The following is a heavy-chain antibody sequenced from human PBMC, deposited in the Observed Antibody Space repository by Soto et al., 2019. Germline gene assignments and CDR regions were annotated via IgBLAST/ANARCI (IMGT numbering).Heavy chain of an antibody. Sequence: QVQLVQSGAEVKKPGASVKVSCKASGYTFTGYYIHWVRQAPGQGLEWMGWINPNSGGTKYPQKFQGRVTITSDTAIRTVYMSLTGLKSDDTVVYFCARDLAKGGGSAGFDYWGQGTLVAVSS. J-gene: IGHJ4*02. CDR1: GYTFTGYY. CDR3: ARDLAKGGGSAGFDY. CDR2: INPNSGGT. D-gene: IGHD2-15*01. V-gene: IGHV1-2*02.